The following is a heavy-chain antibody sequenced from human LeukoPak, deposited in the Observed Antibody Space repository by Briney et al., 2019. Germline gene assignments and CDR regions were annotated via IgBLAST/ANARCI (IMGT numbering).Heavy chain of an antibody. CDR3: ARGLRQYYYYGMDV. CDR1: GGSFSGYY. CDR2: INHSGST. V-gene: IGHV4-34*01. Sequence: PSETLSLTCAVYGGSFSGYYWSWIRQPPGKGLEWIGEINHSGSTNYNPSLKSRVTISVDTSKNQFSLKLSSVTAADTAVYYCARGLRQYYYYGMDVWGQGTTVTVSS. D-gene: IGHD6-25*01. J-gene: IGHJ6*02.